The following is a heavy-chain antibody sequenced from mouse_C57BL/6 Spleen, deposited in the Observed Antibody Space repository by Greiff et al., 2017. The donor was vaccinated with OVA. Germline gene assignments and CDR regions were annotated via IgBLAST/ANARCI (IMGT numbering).Heavy chain of an antibody. CDR1: GYAFSSSW. CDR2: IYPGDGDT. V-gene: IGHV1-82*01. J-gene: IGHJ3*01. D-gene: IGHD2-1*01. CDR3: AREGNGNNWFAY. Sequence: VQLQQSGPELVKPGASVKISCKASGYAFSSSWMNWVKQRPGKGLEWIGRIYPGDGDTNYNGKFKGKATLTADKSSSTAYMQLSSLTSEDSAVYFCAREGNGNNWFAYWGQGTLVTVSA.